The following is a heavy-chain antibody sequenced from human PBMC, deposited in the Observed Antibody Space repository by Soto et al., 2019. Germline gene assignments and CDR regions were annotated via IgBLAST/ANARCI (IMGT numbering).Heavy chain of an antibody. Sequence: QVQLVESGGGVVQPGRSLRLSCAASGFTFSSYGMHWVRQAPGKGLEWVAVIWYEGSNKYYADSVKGRFTISRDNSKNTLYLQMNSLRAEDTAVYYCARAEYCSSTSCYPYYYYYGMDVWGQGTTVTVSS. CDR2: IWYEGSNK. CDR3: ARAEYCSSTSCYPYYYYYGMDV. D-gene: IGHD2-2*01. J-gene: IGHJ6*02. CDR1: GFTFSSYG. V-gene: IGHV3-33*01.